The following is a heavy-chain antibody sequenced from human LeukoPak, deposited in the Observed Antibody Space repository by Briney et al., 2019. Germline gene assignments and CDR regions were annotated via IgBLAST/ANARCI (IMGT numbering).Heavy chain of an antibody. CDR3: ATSYDMGWLIDY. V-gene: IGHV3-7*03. J-gene: IGHJ4*02. CDR2: IKQDGSEK. D-gene: IGHD3/OR15-3a*01. Sequence: QSGGSLRLSCAASGFTFGDTWMNWVRQVPGQGLEWVANIKQDGSEKFYVASVKGRFTISRDNGKSSLYLQMNSLRAEDTALYYCATSYDMGWLIDYWGQGTLVTVSS. CDR1: GFTFGDTW.